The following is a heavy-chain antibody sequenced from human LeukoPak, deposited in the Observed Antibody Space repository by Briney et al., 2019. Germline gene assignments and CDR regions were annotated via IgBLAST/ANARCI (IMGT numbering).Heavy chain of an antibody. Sequence: GGSLRLSCTASGFTFSSYAMSWVRQAPGKGLEWVSAISGSGGSTYYADSVKGRFTISRDNSKNTPYLQMNSLRAEDTAVYYCAKDRWSGEKRVIGHAFDYWGQGTLVTVSS. CDR1: GFTFSSYA. CDR3: AKDRWSGEKRVIGHAFDY. CDR2: ISGSGGST. J-gene: IGHJ4*02. V-gene: IGHV3-23*01. D-gene: IGHD4-23*01.